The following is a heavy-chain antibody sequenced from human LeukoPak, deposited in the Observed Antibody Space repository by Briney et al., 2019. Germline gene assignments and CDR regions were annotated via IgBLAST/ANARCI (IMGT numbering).Heavy chain of an antibody. CDR2: ISYDGSNK. CDR3: ARAGSLITMVRGAVDY. D-gene: IGHD3-10*01. V-gene: IGHV3-30*04. CDR1: GFTFSSYA. J-gene: IGHJ4*02. Sequence: GGSLRLSCAASGFTFSSYAMHWVRQAPGKGLEGVAVISYDGSNKYYADSVKGRFTISRDNSKNTLYLQMNSLRAEDTAVYSCARAGSLITMVRGAVDYWGQGTLVTVSS.